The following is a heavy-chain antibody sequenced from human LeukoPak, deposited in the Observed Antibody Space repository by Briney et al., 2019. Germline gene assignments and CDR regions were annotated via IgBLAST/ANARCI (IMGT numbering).Heavy chain of an antibody. CDR3: AKEGLHHYYYGMDV. J-gene: IGHJ6*02. V-gene: IGHV3-23*01. Sequence: GGSLRLSCAASGFTFSSYAMSWVRQAPGKGLEWVSAISGSGSTTYYADSVKGRFTISRDNSKSTLYLQMSSLRADDTAVYYCAKEGLHHYYYGMDVWGQGTTVTVS. CDR1: GFTFSSYA. D-gene: IGHD5-24*01. CDR2: ISGSGSTT.